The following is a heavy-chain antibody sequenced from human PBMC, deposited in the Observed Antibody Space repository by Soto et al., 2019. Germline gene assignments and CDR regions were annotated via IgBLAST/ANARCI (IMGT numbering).Heavy chain of an antibody. V-gene: IGHV3-23*01. CDR2: LSDSGGSI. D-gene: IGHD6-13*01. Sequence: EVQLLESGGGLVQPGGSLRLSCTASGFTFSRHAMTWVRQAPGKGLEWVSGLSDSGGSIYYADSVKGRFSNSRDNSMNTVDLQMNTLRAEDTAIYYCAKVSSSWYAGFFDLWGQGTLVTVSS. J-gene: IGHJ4*02. CDR1: GFTFSRHA. CDR3: AKVSSSWYAGFFDL.